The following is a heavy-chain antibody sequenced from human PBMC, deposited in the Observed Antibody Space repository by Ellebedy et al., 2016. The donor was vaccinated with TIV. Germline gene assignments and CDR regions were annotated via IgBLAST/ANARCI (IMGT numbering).Heavy chain of an antibody. D-gene: IGHD2-15*01. CDR3: ARDIGCPGGNCYLLFDY. J-gene: IGHJ4*02. Sequence: AASVKVSCKTSGYSFTSNGISWVRQAPGQGLEWMGWISGYNGNTLYAQKLQGRVTMTTDTSTSTAYMELRSLRSDDTAMYSCARDIGCPGGNCYLLFDYWGQGTLVTVSS. CDR1: GYSFTSNG. V-gene: IGHV1-18*04. CDR2: ISGYNGNT.